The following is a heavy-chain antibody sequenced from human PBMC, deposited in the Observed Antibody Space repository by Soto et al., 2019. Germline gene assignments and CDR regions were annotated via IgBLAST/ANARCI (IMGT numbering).Heavy chain of an antibody. CDR3: ARSKSEKTYDSSGYVDY. J-gene: IGHJ4*02. V-gene: IGHV1-2*04. CDR2: INPNSGGT. Sequence: EASVKVSCKASGYTFTGYHMHWVRQAPGQGLEWMGWINPNSGGTNYAQKFQGWVTMTRDTSISTAYMELSRLRSDDTAVYYCARSKSEKTYDSSGYVDYWGQGTLVTVSS. CDR1: GYTFTGYH. D-gene: IGHD3-22*01.